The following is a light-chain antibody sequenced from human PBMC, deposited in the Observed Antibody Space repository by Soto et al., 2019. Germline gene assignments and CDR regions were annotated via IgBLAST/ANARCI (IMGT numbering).Light chain of an antibody. CDR3: QQYNNWPPRT. CDR2: GAS. J-gene: IGKJ1*01. Sequence: EIVMTQSPATLSVSPGERATLSCRASQSVSSNLAWYQQKPGQAPRLLIYGASTRATAIPARFSASGSGTEFTLTISSLQSEDFAVYYCQQYNNWPPRTFGQGTKVDIK. V-gene: IGKV3-15*01. CDR1: QSVSSN.